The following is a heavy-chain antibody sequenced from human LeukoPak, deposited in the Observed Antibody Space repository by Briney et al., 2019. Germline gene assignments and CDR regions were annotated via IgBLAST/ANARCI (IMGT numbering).Heavy chain of an antibody. CDR2: INPNSDST. J-gene: IGHJ4*02. CDR1: GYTFTGYY. V-gene: IGHV1-2*02. CDR3: ARDPRYSGYPDY. Sequence: APVKVSCKASGYTFTGYYMHWVRQAPGQGRKWMGWINPNSDSTNYAQKFQGRVTMTRDTSITTAYMELSRLRSDDTAVYYCARDPRYSGYPDYWGQGTLVTVSS. D-gene: IGHD5-12*01.